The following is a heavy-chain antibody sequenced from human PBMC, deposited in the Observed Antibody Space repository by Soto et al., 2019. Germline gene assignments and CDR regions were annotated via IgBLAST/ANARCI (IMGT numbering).Heavy chain of an antibody. Sequence: QVQLVESGGGVVQPGRSLRLSCAASGFTFSSYGMHWVRQAPGKGLEWVAVISYDGRNKYYADAVKGRFTISRYNSKNTLYLQMSSLRAEDTAVYYCVKDGSSGWPYFYDMDVWGQGTTVTVSS. J-gene: IGHJ6*02. CDR2: ISYDGRNK. D-gene: IGHD6-19*01. CDR3: VKDGSSGWPYFYDMDV. CDR1: GFTFSSYG. V-gene: IGHV3-30*18.